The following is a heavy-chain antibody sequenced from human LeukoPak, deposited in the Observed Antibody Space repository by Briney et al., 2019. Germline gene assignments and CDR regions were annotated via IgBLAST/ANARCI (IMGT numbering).Heavy chain of an antibody. D-gene: IGHD1-1*01. CDR3: ARGYNWNDGTPGAFDI. CDR2: ISAYNGNT. Sequence: GASVKVSCKASGYTFTSYGISWVRQAPGQGLEWMGWISAYNGNTNYAQKLQGRVTMTTNTSTSTAYMELRSLRSDDTAVYYCARGYNWNDGTPGAFDIWGQGTMVTVSS. CDR1: GYTFTSYG. V-gene: IGHV1-18*01. J-gene: IGHJ3*02.